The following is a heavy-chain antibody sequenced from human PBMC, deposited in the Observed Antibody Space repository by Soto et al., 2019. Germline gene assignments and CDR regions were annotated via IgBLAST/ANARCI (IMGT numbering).Heavy chain of an antibody. CDR1: GFTFTSYD. D-gene: IGHD5-12*01. CDR3: ARYNAYASMNAFDI. V-gene: IGHV3-30-3*01. J-gene: IGHJ3*02. Sequence: QVQLVESGGGVVQPGRSLRLSCAASGFTFTSYDVHWVRQAPGKGLVWVAVISFDGSNKYYADSVKGRFTISRDNSKNTLDLQMTSRRPEETAMYYCARYNAYASMNAFDIWGQGTMVTVSS. CDR2: ISFDGSNK.